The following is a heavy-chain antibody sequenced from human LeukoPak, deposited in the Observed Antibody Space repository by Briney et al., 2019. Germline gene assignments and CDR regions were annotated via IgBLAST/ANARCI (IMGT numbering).Heavy chain of an antibody. CDR1: GFTFTSSA. CDR3: AAATPLYYYDSSGPYYFDY. CDR2: IVVGSGNT. J-gene: IGHJ4*02. Sequence: GASVKVSCKASGFTFTSSAMQWVRQARGQRLEWIGWIVVGSGNTNYAQKFQERVTITRDMSTSTAYMELSSLRSEDTAVYYCAAATPLYYYDSSGPYYFDYWGQGTLVTVSS. V-gene: IGHV1-58*02. D-gene: IGHD3-22*01.